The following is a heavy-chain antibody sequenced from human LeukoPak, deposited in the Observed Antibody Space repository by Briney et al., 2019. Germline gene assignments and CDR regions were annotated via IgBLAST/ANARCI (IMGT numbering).Heavy chain of an antibody. Sequence: GGSLRLSCAASGFTVSNNYMSWVRQAPGKGLEWVSVIFRSGTTYYADSVKGRFTISRDNPKNTLYLQTNSLRVEDTAVYYCATRDGSGTPYDYWGQGTLVTVSS. V-gene: IGHV3-66*01. CDR2: IFRSGTT. CDR3: ATRDGSGTPYDY. J-gene: IGHJ4*02. D-gene: IGHD3-10*01. CDR1: GFTVSNNY.